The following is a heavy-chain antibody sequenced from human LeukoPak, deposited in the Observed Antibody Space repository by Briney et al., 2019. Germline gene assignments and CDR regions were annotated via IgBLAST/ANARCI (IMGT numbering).Heavy chain of an antibody. Sequence: PSETLSLTCTVPGAPISDYYWSWIRQPPGKGLEWIGYIYYTGNTNYNPSPKSRVTVSVDTSKTQFSLRLTSVTAADTAVYYCARGYYDSSGYSNPFDHWGQGTMVTVSS. J-gene: IGHJ4*02. V-gene: IGHV4-59*01. CDR2: IYYTGNT. D-gene: IGHD3-22*01. CDR3: ARGYYDSSGYSNPFDH. CDR1: GAPISDYY.